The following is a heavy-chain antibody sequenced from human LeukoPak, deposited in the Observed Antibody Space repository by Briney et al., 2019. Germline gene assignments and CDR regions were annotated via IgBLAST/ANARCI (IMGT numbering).Heavy chain of an antibody. CDR2: IRGSGET. Sequence: GGSLRLSCAVSGFSVSNYYMNWVRQAPGKGLKWVSLIRGSGETFYADSVKGRFTISRDDSKNTVYLQMNSPRVEDTAEYFCARDRAATQDWVEFDPWGQGTLVTVSS. V-gene: IGHV3-66*03. J-gene: IGHJ5*02. D-gene: IGHD3/OR15-3a*01. CDR3: ARDRAATQDWVEFDP. CDR1: GFSVSNYY.